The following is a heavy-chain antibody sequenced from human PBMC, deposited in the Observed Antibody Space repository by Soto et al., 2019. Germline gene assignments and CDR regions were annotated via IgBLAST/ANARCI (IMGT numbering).Heavy chain of an antibody. CDR3: ASSGSSWGIDY. CDR1: GYTFTSYA. J-gene: IGHJ4*02. V-gene: IGHV1-3*05. Sequence: QVQLVQSGAEEKKPGASVKVSCKASGYTFTSYAMHWVRQAPGQRLEWMGWINAGNGNTKYSQKFQGRATITRDTSASTAYMELSSLRFEDTGVYSCASSGSSWGIDYWGQGPLVTVA. CDR2: INAGNGNT. D-gene: IGHD1-26*01.